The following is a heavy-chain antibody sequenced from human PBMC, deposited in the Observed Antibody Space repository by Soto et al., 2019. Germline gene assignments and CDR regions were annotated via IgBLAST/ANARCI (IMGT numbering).Heavy chain of an antibody. V-gene: IGHV4-59*01. CDR1: GGSISIYY. Sequence: TXSLTCTFSGGSISIYYWSWILQPPGKGLYWIGYIYYSGSTNYNPSLKSLVTISLDTSKNQFSLNLSSVTAADTAVYYCARDGNWFDPWGQGTLVTVSX. CDR2: IYYSGST. J-gene: IGHJ5*02. CDR3: ARDGNWFDP.